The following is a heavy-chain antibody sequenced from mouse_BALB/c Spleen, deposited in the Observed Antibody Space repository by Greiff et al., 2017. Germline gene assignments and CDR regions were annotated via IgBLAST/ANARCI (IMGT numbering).Heavy chain of an antibody. D-gene: IGHD2-1*01. CDR3: ARSGYGNYVAY. Sequence: VQLQESGAELVRPGTSVKVSCKASGYAFTNYLIEWVKQRPGQGLEWIGVINPGSGGTNYNEKFKGKATLTADKSSSTAYMQLSSLTSDDSAVYCCARSGYGNYVAYWGQGTLVTVSA. J-gene: IGHJ3*01. V-gene: IGHV1-54*01. CDR2: INPGSGGT. CDR1: GYAFTNYL.